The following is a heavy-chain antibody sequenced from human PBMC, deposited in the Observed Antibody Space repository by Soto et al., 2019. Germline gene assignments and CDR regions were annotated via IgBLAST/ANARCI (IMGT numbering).Heavy chain of an antibody. V-gene: IGHV3-30-3*01. J-gene: IGHJ4*02. CDR3: ARDEDWNYYLDY. Sequence: GGSLRLSCAASGFSFGSYTMHWVRQCPGKGLEWLALISKDGTKTYFADSVKGRFSISRDNSRNTLYLQMSSLRADDTAVYYCARDEDWNYYLDYWGQGALVTVSS. CDR1: GFSFGSYT. D-gene: IGHD1-7*01. CDR2: ISKDGTKT.